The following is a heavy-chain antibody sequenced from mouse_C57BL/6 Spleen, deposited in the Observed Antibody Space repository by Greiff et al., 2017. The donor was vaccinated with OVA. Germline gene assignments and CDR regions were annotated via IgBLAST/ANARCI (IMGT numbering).Heavy chain of an antibody. CDR3: TKSYYDYDEGWFDY. CDR2: IDPETGGT. V-gene: IGHV1-15*01. Sequence: VQLQQSGAELVRPGASVTLSCKASGYTFTDYEMHWVKQTPVHGLEWIGAIDPETGGTAYNQQFKGKAILTAAKSSSTAYMELRNLTSVDSDVYYCTKSYYDYDEGWFDYWGQGTLVTVSA. J-gene: IGHJ3*01. D-gene: IGHD2-4*01. CDR1: GYTFTDYE.